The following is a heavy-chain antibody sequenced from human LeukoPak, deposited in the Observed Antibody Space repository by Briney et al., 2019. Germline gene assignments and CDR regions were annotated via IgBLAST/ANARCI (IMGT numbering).Heavy chain of an antibody. Sequence: GGSLRLSCAASGFTFSSYGMHWVRQAPGKGLEWVSAISGSGGSTYYADSVKGRFTISRDNSKNTLYLQMNSLRAEDTAVYYCAKAGWGVWSRNAFDIWGQGTMVTVSS. J-gene: IGHJ3*02. CDR2: ISGSGGST. D-gene: IGHD3-3*01. CDR3: AKAGWGVWSRNAFDI. V-gene: IGHV3-23*01. CDR1: GFTFSSYG.